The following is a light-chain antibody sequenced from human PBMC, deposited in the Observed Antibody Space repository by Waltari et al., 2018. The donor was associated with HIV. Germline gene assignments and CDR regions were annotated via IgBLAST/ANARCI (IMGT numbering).Light chain of an antibody. Sequence: SYELTQPPSVSVSPGQTARITCPGDALSKQYAYWYQQKPGQAPVLMIYKDSERPSGIPERFSGSSSGTTVTLTISGVQAEDEADYYCQSTDTSGTYWVFGGGTKLTVL. V-gene: IGLV3-25*03. CDR2: KDS. J-gene: IGLJ3*02. CDR3: QSTDTSGTYWV. CDR1: ALSKQY.